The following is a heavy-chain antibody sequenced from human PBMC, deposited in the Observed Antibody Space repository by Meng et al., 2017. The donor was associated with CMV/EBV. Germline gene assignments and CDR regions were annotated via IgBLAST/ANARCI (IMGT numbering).Heavy chain of an antibody. D-gene: IGHD6-13*01. CDR2: IYYSGST. Sequence: QAQGQASGPRLVRPSQTLSRTCTVYRGSISSGDYYWSWIRQPPGKGLEWIGYIYYSGSTYYNPSLKSRVTISVDTSKNQFSLKLSSVTAADTAVYYCARAQYSSSCDYWGQGTLVTVSS. J-gene: IGHJ4*02. V-gene: IGHV4-30-4*08. CDR1: RGSISSGDYY. CDR3: ARAQYSSSCDY.